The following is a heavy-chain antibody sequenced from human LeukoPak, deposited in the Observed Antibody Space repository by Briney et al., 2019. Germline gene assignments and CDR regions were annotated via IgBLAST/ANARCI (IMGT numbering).Heavy chain of an antibody. CDR2: ISSSGSTK. CDR1: GFTFSSYE. CDR3: AKSGLNRFNY. D-gene: IGHD2-15*01. V-gene: IGHV3-48*03. J-gene: IGHJ4*02. Sequence: PGESLRLSCAASGFTFSSYEMNWVRQAPGKGLEWVSYISSSGSTKYYADSVKGRFTISRDNAKNSLYLQMNSLRAEDTAVYYCAKSGLNRFNYWGQGTLVTVSS.